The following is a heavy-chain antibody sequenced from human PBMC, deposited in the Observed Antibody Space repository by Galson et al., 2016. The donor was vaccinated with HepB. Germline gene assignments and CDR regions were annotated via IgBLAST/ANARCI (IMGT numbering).Heavy chain of an antibody. V-gene: IGHV3-21*04. Sequence: SLRLSCAASGFPLSSYTMNWVRQAPGKGLEWVPSINYVYYADSVKGRFTISRDNAKNSLYLQMNSLRVEDTAVYYCARSYTSGWDYYFDYWGQGTRVTVSS. CDR3: ARSYTSGWDYYFDY. CDR1: GFPLSSYT. D-gene: IGHD6-19*01. J-gene: IGHJ4*02. CDR2: INYV.